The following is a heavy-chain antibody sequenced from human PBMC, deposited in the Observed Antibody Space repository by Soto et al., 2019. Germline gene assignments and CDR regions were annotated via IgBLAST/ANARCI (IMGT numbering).Heavy chain of an antibody. D-gene: IGHD3-10*01. J-gene: IGHJ3*02. V-gene: IGHV3-21*01. CDR3: ARESVLLWFGESSDAFDI. CDR2: ISSSSSYI. CDR1: GFTFSSYG. Sequence: GGSLRLSCAASGFTFSSYGMNWVRQAPGKGLEWVSSISSSSSYIYYADSVKGRFTISRDNAKNSLYLQMNSLRAEDTAVYYCARESVLLWFGESSDAFDIWGQGTMVTVSS.